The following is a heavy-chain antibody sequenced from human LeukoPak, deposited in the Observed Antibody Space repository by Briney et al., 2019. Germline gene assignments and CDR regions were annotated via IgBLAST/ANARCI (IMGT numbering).Heavy chain of an antibody. J-gene: IGHJ5*02. Sequence: PSETLSLTCAVYGGSFSGYYWSWIRQPPGKGLEWIGEINHSGSTNYNPSLKSRVIISVDTSKNQFSLKLSSVTAADTAVYYCARGELWFGDRWFDPWGQGTLVTVSS. D-gene: IGHD3-10*01. CDR3: ARGELWFGDRWFDP. CDR1: GGSFSGYY. V-gene: IGHV4-34*01. CDR2: INHSGST.